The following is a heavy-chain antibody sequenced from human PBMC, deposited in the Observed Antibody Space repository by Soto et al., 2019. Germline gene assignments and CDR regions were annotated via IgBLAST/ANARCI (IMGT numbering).Heavy chain of an antibody. V-gene: IGHV3-30-3*01. Sequence: GGSLRLSCAASGFTFSSYAMNWVRQAPGKGLEWVALISYDGSNKYYADSVRGRFTISRDSSTNTLFLQMNSLRAADTAVYYCRRSTSTSCHLESDYWGQGTLVTVSS. CDR2: ISYDGSNK. J-gene: IGHJ4*02. CDR3: RRSTSTSCHLESDY. D-gene: IGHD2-2*01. CDR1: GFTFSSYA.